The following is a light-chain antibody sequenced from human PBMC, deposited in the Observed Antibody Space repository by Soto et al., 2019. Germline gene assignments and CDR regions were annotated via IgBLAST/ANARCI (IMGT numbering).Light chain of an antibody. J-gene: IGKJ1*01. CDR1: QTVSSS. V-gene: IGKV3-11*01. CDR3: QQYNNWPQT. Sequence: EIVLTQSPATLSLSPGERATLSCRASQTVSSSLAWYQQKPGQAPRLLIYEASNRATGIPARFSGSGSGADFTLTISSLEPEDFALYYCQQYNNWPQTFGQGTKVEIK. CDR2: EAS.